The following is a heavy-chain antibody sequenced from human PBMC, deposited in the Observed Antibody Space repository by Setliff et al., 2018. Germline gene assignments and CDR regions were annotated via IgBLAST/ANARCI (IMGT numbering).Heavy chain of an antibody. J-gene: IGHJ6*03. CDR1: GGSSSSHY. V-gene: IGHV4-4*07. D-gene: IGHD3-3*01. Sequence: SETLSLTCTVSGGSSSSHYWSWIRQPAGKGLEWLGQIYTDGSTNYNPSLKSRVTISVDKSKNQFSLTLTSVTAADTAVYYCARMTGFQYIDVWDKGTTVTVSS. CDR2: IYTDGST. CDR3: ARMTGFQYIDV.